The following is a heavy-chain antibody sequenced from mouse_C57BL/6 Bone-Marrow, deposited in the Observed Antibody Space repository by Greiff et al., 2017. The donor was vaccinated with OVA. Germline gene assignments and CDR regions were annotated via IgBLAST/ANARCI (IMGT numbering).Heavy chain of an antibody. J-gene: IGHJ2*01. Sequence: VQLQQSGAELVRPGASVKLSCTASGFTIKDDYMHWVKQRPEQGLEWIGWIDPENGDTEYASKFQGKATITADTSSNTAYLQLSSLTSEDTAGYYCTSYGNFDYWGQGTTLTVSS. D-gene: IGHD2-1*01. CDR1: GFTIKDDY. V-gene: IGHV14-4*01. CDR2: IDPENGDT. CDR3: TSYGNFDY.